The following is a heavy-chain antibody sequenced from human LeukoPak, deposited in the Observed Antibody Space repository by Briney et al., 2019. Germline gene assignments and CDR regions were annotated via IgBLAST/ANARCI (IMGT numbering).Heavy chain of an antibody. Sequence: GGSLRLSCAASGFTFSSYGMYWVRQAPGKGLEWVAVIWYVGSDKYYADSVKGRFTISRDNSKNTLYLQMNSLRAEDTAVYYCAKAGPDYYDSSGYLGFDPWGQGTLVTVSS. D-gene: IGHD3-22*01. CDR1: GFTFSSYG. V-gene: IGHV3-33*06. CDR3: AKAGPDYYDSSGYLGFDP. CDR2: IWYVGSDK. J-gene: IGHJ5*02.